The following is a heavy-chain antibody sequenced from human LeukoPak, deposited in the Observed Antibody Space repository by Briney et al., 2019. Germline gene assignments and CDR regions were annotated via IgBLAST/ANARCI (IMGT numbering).Heavy chain of an antibody. Sequence: GGSLRLSGAASGFTCSSYAMSWVRQAPGRGLEWISSISFSGGSTYYAGSVKGRFIISRDHSKNTLYLQMNSLRAEDTAVYYCARDLVARGDYWGQGTLVTVSS. V-gene: IGHV3-23*01. CDR3: ARDLVARGDY. CDR2: ISFSGGST. CDR1: GFTCSSYA. J-gene: IGHJ4*02. D-gene: IGHD5-12*01.